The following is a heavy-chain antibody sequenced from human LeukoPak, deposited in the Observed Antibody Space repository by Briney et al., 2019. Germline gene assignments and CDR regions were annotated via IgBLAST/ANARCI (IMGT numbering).Heavy chain of an antibody. CDR1: GYTFTGYY. D-gene: IGHD3-16*01. CDR3: ARDPAGPLIHFQH. J-gene: IGHJ1*01. Sequence: GASVKVSCKASGYTFTGYYMHWVRQAPGQGLGWMGWINPNSGGTNYAQKFQGRVTMTRDTSISTAYMELSRLRSDDTAVYYCARDPAGPLIHFQHWGQGTLVTVSS. CDR2: INPNSGGT. V-gene: IGHV1-2*02.